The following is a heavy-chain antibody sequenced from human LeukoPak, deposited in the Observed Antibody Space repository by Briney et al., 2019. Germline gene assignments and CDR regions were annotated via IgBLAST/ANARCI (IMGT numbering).Heavy chain of an antibody. D-gene: IGHD3-22*01. CDR3: AKGQGYYCDY. CDR1: GFTFSSVG. CDR2: IQFDGSNS. V-gene: IGHV3-30*02. Sequence: PGGSLRLSCAASGFTFSSVGMHWVRQAPGKGLEWVAFIQFDGSNSYYADSVKGRFTLSRDNSKNTLYLQMDSLRAEDTAIYYCAKGQGYYCDYWGQGTLVTVSS. J-gene: IGHJ4*02.